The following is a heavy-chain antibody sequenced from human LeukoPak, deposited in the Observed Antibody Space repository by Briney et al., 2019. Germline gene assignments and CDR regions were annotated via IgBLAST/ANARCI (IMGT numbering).Heavy chain of an antibody. CDR1: GFTFSSYS. V-gene: IGHV3-48*04. Sequence: GGSLRLSCTASGFTFSSYSMNWVRQAPGKGLEWVSYISSSGSTIYYADSVKGRFTISRDNAKNSLYLQMNSLRAEDTAVYYCARDLSLYCSGGSCYSLNYRGQGTLVTVSS. CDR2: ISSSGSTI. J-gene: IGHJ4*02. CDR3: ARDLSLYCSGGSCYSLNY. D-gene: IGHD2-15*01.